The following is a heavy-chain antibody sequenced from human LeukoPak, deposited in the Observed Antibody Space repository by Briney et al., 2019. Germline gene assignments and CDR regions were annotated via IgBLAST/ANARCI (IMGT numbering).Heavy chain of an antibody. Sequence: GGSLRLSCAASGFTFSGSAMHWVRQASGKGLEWVGRIRSKANSYATAYAASVKGRFTISRDDSKNTLYLQMNSLRAEDTAVYYCASEKIDYYDSSGYPFDYWGQGTLVTVSS. CDR3: ASEKIDYYDSSGYPFDY. J-gene: IGHJ4*02. D-gene: IGHD3-22*01. V-gene: IGHV3-73*01. CDR1: GFTFSGSA. CDR2: IRSKANSYAT.